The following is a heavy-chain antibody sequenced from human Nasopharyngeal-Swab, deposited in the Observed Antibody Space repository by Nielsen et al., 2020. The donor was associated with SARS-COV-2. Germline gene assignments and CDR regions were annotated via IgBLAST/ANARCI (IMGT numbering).Heavy chain of an antibody. D-gene: IGHD1-1*01. J-gene: IGHJ4*02. CDR3: ARDFPLGGYVGY. V-gene: IGHV3-33*01. CDR1: GFAFSGYG. Sequence: GQSVKGKCAESGFAFSGYGMNWGCEDSGKGLAWVSVIWYDGSNNYYSDSVKGRFTIYRDDSKKTLYLQINSLRAEDTAVYYSARDFPLGGYVGYWGQGTLVTVSS. CDR2: IWYDGSNN.